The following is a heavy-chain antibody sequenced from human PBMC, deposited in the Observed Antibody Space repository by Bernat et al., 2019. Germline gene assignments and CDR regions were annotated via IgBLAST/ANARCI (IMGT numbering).Heavy chain of an antibody. J-gene: IGHJ4*02. CDR2: IYHSGST. D-gene: IGHD3-10*01. CDR1: GYSISSGYF. Sequence: QVQLQEAGPGLVKPSETLSLTCAVSGYSISSGYFWGWIRQPPGKGLEWIGSIYHSGSTYYNTPLKSRLTISVDTSKNQFPLELSSVTAADTVVYYWRRVMHYSGSRSYLGKWGQGTLVTVSS. CDR3: RRVMHYSGSRSYLGK. V-gene: IGHV4-38-2*01.